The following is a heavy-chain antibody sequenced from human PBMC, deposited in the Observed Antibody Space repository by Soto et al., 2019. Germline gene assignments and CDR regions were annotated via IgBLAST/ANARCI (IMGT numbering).Heavy chain of an antibody. CDR2: INHSGST. D-gene: IGHD2-2*01. J-gene: IGHJ5*02. CDR1: GGSFSGYY. Sequence: SETLSLTCAVYGGSFSGYYWSWIRQPPGKGLEWIGEINHSGSTNYNPSLKSRVTISVDTSKNQFSLKLSSVTAADTAVYYCARHGYQLPLRKNWFDPWGQGTLVTVS. CDR3: ARHGYQLPLRKNWFDP. V-gene: IGHV4-34*01.